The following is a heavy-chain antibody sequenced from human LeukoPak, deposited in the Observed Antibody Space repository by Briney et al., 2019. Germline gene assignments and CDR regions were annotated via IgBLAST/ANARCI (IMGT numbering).Heavy chain of an antibody. CDR3: ARDSEPDFWSGYYCLDY. D-gene: IGHD3-3*01. V-gene: IGHV3-21*01. CDR2: ISSSSSYI. CDR1: GFTFSSYS. J-gene: IGHJ4*02. Sequence: GGSLRLSCAASGFTFSSYSMYWVRQAPGKGLEWVSSISSSSSYIYYADSVKGRFTISRDNAKNSLYLQMNSLRAEDAAVYYCARDSEPDFWSGYYCLDYWGQGTLVTVSS.